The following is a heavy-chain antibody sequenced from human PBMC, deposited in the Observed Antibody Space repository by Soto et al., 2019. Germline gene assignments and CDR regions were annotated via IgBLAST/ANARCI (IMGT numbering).Heavy chain of an antibody. Sequence: PGGSLRLSCAASGFTFSSYAMSWVRQAPGKGLEWVSFISGGGGTYYADSVKGRFTISRDNSKNTLYLQMNSLRAEDTAVYYCAKLGLGGWPLYYFDYWGQGTQVTVSS. D-gene: IGHD2-15*01. CDR1: GFTFSSYA. CDR3: AKLGLGGWPLYYFDY. J-gene: IGHJ4*02. V-gene: IGHV3-23*01. CDR2: ISGGGGT.